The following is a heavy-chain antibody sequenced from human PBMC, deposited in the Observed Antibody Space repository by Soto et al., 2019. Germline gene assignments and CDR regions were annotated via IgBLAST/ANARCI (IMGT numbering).Heavy chain of an antibody. V-gene: IGHV4-59*08. D-gene: IGHD6-13*01. CDR1: GGSISSYY. Sequence: SETLSLTCTFSGGSISSYYWSWIRQPPGKGLEWIGYIYYTGTANYSPSLKSRVTISVDTSKNQFSPKLSSVTAADTAVYYCARHGGYSSSWYGHWFDPWGQGTLVTVS. J-gene: IGHJ5*02. CDR2: IYYTGTA. CDR3: ARHGGYSSSWYGHWFDP.